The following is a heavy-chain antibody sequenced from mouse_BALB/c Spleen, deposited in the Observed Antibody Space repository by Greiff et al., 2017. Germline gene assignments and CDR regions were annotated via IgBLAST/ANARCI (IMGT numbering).Heavy chain of an antibody. D-gene: IGHD2-10*02. CDR1: GYTFTDYA. V-gene: IGHV1S137*01. CDR2: ISTYYGDA. J-gene: IGHJ1*01. Sequence: QVQLQQSGAELVRPGVSVKISCKGSGYTFTDYAMHWVKQSHAKCLEWIGVISTYYGDASYNQKFKGKATMTVDKSSSTAYMELARLTSEDSAIYYCARGYDPHRYFDVWGAGTTVTVSS. CDR3: ARGYDPHRYFDV.